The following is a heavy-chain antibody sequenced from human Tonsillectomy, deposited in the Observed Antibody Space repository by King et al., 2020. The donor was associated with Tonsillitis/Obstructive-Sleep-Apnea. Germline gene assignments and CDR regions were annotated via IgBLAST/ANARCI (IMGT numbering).Heavy chain of an antibody. J-gene: IGHJ6*04. Sequence: QLVQSGGGLVQPGGSLRLSCAASRFTFSDSWMSWVRQAPGKGPEWVANIKQDGSEKYYVDSVRGRFTISRDKAKNSLYLQMNSLRAEDTAVYYCARDGGVGEGDVWGKGTTVTVSS. CDR2: IKQDGSEK. D-gene: IGHD3-16*01. V-gene: IGHV3-7*01. CDR3: ARDGGVGEGDV. CDR1: RFTFSDSW.